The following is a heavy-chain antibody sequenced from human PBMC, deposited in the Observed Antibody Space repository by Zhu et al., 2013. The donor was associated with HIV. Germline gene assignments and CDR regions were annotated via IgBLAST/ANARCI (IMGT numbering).Heavy chain of an antibody. V-gene: IGHV1-2*02. J-gene: IGHJ4*02. D-gene: IGHD5-18*01. CDR2: INPNSGGT. Sequence: QVQLVQSGADVKKPGSSVKVSCKASGYTFTTYGISWVRQAPGQGLEWMGWINPNSGGTNYAQKFQGRVTMTRDTSISTAYMELSRLRSDDTAVYYCARAGYSYGYPFDYWGQGTLVTVSS. CDR3: ARAGYSYGYPFDY. CDR1: GYTFTTYG.